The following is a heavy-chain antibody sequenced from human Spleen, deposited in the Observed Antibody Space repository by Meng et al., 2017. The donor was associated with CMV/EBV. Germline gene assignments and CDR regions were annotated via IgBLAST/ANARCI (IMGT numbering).Heavy chain of an antibody. J-gene: IGHJ4*02. CDR3: ASSNWNDAGGYY. CDR1: GGSISSSSYY. V-gene: IGHV4-39*07. Sequence: TVSGGSISSSSYYWGWIRQPPGKGLEWIGSIYYSGSTYYNPSLKSRVTISVDTSKNQFSLKLSSVTAADTAVYYCASSNWNDAGGYYWGQGTLVTVSS. CDR2: IYYSGST. D-gene: IGHD1-1*01.